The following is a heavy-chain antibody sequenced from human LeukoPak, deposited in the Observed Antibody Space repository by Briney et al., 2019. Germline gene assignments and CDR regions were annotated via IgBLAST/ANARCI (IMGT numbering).Heavy chain of an antibody. Sequence: GESLKISCKGSGYTFTNYWIAWVRQMPGKGLEWLGIIYPDDSETRYRPSFQGQVTISADKSISTANLQWRSLEASDTAMCYCARLSRGGKSTSSYFFDLWGQGTLVTVSS. CDR2: IYPDDSET. V-gene: IGHV5-51*01. CDR1: GYTFTNYW. D-gene: IGHD3-22*01. J-gene: IGHJ4*02. CDR3: ARLSRGGKSTSSYFFDL.